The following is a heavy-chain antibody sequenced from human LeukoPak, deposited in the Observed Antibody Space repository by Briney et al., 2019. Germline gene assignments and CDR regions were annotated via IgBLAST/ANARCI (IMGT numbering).Heavy chain of an antibody. CDR2: LKSKTDGGTT. V-gene: IGHV3-15*01. Sequence: GGSLRLSCAASGFIFSNAWMSWVRQAPGKGLEWVGRLKSKTDGGTTDYAVPVKGRFTISRDDSKNTLYLQMNSLKTEDTAVYYCTTDYYDSSGYAIDYWGQGTLVTVSS. D-gene: IGHD3-22*01. CDR3: TTDYYDSSGYAIDY. J-gene: IGHJ4*02. CDR1: GFIFSNAW.